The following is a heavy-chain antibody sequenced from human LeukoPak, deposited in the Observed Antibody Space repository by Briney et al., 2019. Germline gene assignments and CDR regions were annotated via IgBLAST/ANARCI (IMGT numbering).Heavy chain of an antibody. J-gene: IGHJ4*02. V-gene: IGHV3-21*01. CDR1: GFTFSSYS. CDR2: ISSSSYI. Sequence: PGGSLRLSCAASGFTFSSYSMNWVRQAPGKGLEWVSSISSSSYIYYADSVKGRFTISRDNAKNSLYLQMNSLRAEDTAVYYCARHHLAKAGTGFDYWGQGTLVTVSS. D-gene: IGHD6-19*01. CDR3: ARHHLAKAGTGFDY.